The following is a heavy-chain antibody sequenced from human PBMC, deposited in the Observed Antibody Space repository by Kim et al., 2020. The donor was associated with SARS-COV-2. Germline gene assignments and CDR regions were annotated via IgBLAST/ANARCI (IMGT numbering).Heavy chain of an antibody. CDR3: SRDQGGITRA. CDR1: GGSISSYY. D-gene: IGHD3-16*01. V-gene: IGHV4-4*07. J-gene: IGHJ1*01. Sequence: SETLSLTCSISGGSISSYYWSWIRQPAGKGLEWIGRVYSSGSSNYNPSLKSRGTMSADTSMNQGSLMLSFVTAADTAVYYCSRDQGGITRAWGPGTLV. CDR2: VYSSGSS.